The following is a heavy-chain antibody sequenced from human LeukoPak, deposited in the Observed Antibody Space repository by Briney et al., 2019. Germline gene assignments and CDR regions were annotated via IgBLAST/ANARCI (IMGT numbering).Heavy chain of an antibody. J-gene: IGHJ4*02. D-gene: IGHD6-19*01. Sequence: ASVTVSCKASGFTFTNYAISWVRQAPGQGLEWMGWISAYNGNTDYAQKLQGRVTMTTDTSTTTAYMELRSLRSDDTAVYYCARGGNGWSTLAYWGQGTLVTVSS. CDR3: ARGGNGWSTLAY. CDR1: GFTFTNYA. CDR2: ISAYNGNT. V-gene: IGHV1-18*01.